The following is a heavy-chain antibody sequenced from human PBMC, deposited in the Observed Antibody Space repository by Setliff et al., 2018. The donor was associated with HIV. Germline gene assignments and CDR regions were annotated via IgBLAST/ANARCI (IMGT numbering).Heavy chain of an antibody. D-gene: IGHD1-26*01. CDR3: ARGWGDNSFDS. CDR1: SSSIRSGGYY. Sequence: SETLSLTCTVSSSSIRSGGYYWDWIRQPPGKGLEWIGSVSSSGSTYSNPSLKSRVTISVHTAKNQFSLRLRSVTAADTAVYYCARGWGDNSFDSWGQGTLVTVSS. V-gene: IGHV4-39*07. CDR2: VSSSGST. J-gene: IGHJ5*01.